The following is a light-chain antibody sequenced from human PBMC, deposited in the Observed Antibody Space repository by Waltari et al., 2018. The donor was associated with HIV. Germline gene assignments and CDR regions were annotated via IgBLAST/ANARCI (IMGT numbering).Light chain of an antibody. CDR3: SSYTSSDTVV. CDR1: TSDVGGYNS. CDR2: EVR. Sequence: QSALTQPASVSGSPGQSITISCTGTTSDVGGYNSVSWYQQHPAKAPKPGILEVRSRPWGVSNRFSGSMAGNTASRTISGLQAEDEAYYYCSSYTSSDTVVFGGGTKVTVL. J-gene: IGLJ2*01. V-gene: IGLV2-14*03.